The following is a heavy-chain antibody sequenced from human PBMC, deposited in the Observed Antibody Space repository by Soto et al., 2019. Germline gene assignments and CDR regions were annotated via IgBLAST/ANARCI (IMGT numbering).Heavy chain of an antibody. D-gene: IGHD1-1*01. CDR3: ATSQTLHWYYAMDV. Sequence: SVKVSCKASGGTFSSYAISWVRQAPGQGLEWMGGIIPIFGTANYAQKFQGRVTITADKSMSTAYMELSRLRSDDTAVYYCATSQTLHWYYAMDVWGQGTTVTVSS. J-gene: IGHJ6*02. V-gene: IGHV1-69*06. CDR1: GGTFSSYA. CDR2: IIPIFGTA.